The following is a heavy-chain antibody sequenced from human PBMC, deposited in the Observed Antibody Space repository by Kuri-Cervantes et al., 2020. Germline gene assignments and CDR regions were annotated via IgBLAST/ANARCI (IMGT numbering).Heavy chain of an antibody. J-gene: IGHJ2*01. Sequence: KVSCKGSGYSFTSYWIGWVRQMPGKGLEWMGIIYPGDSDTRYSPSFQGQVTISADKSINTAYLQWSSLKASDTAIYYCARSSSWYGNFDLWGRGTLVTVSS. V-gene: IGHV5-51*01. CDR2: IYPGDSDT. CDR3: ARSSSWYGNFDL. D-gene: IGHD6-13*01. CDR1: GYSFTSYW.